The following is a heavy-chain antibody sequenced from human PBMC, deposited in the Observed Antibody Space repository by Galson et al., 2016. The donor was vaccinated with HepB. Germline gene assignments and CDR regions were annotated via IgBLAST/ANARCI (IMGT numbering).Heavy chain of an antibody. Sequence: TLSLTCTVSGGSISTGGYYWSWIRHLPGRGLEWIGYIYYSGSTFYNPSLQSRLTISVDTSKNQFSLRLSSVTAADTAVYYCARWIAPTIIEDLYYYGLDVWGQGTTVTVSS. CDR1: GGSISTGGYY. V-gene: IGHV4-31*03. CDR2: IYYSGST. CDR3: ARWIAPTIIEDLYYYGLDV. J-gene: IGHJ6*02. D-gene: IGHD2-2*03.